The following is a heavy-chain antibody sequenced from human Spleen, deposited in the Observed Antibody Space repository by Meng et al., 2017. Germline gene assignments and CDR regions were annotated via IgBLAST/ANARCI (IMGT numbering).Heavy chain of an antibody. V-gene: IGHV6-1*01. D-gene: IGHD6-19*01. Sequence: SETLSLTCDISEDSVSSNSAAWNWLRQSPSRGLEWLGRTYYRSEWYYDYAVSVKSRVTISVDESKNQFSLNLSSVTAADTAVYFCGASIAVASMDVWGQGTTVTVSS. CDR3: GASIAVASMDV. CDR1: EDSVSSNSAA. J-gene: IGHJ6*02. CDR2: TYYRSEWYY.